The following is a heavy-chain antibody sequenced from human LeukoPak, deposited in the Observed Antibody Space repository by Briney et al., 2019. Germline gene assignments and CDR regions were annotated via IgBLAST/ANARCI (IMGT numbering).Heavy chain of an antibody. CDR1: GGSISSYH. J-gene: IGHJ5*02. CDR3: AREQWLGPGGFDP. CDR2: IYYSGST. Sequence: SETLSLTCTVSGGSISSYHWSWIRQPPGKGLEWIGYIYYSGSTNYNPSLKSRVTISVDTSKNQFSLKLSSVTAADTAVYYCAREQWLGPGGFDPWGQGALVTVSS. V-gene: IGHV4-59*01. D-gene: IGHD6-19*01.